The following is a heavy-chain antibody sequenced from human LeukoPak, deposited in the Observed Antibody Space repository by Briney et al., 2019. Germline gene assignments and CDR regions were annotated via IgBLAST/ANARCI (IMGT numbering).Heavy chain of an antibody. V-gene: IGHV3-21*01. CDR1: GFTFSSYS. J-gene: IGHJ4*02. CDR2: ISSSSSYI. Sequence: GGSLRLSCAASGFTFSSYSMNWVRQAPGKGLEWVSSISSSSSYIYYADSVKGRFTISRDNAKNSLYLQMNSLRAEDTAVYYCARDLSGYYDFWSGYFDYWGQGTLVTVSS. CDR3: ARDLSGYYDFWSGYFDY. D-gene: IGHD3-3*01.